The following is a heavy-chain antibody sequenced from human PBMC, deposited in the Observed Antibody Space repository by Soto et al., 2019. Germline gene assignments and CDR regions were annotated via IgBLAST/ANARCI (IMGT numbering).Heavy chain of an antibody. CDR2: VNHGGNA. Sequence: SETLSLTCAVSGGTFSGYYWSWVRQPPGKGLEWIGAVNHGGNATYNTSLKTVDSISIVTTENQYSLKVRYVTGAGTAVYYFARAESGDGNNGFGPWGRGTLVTVSS. CDR3: ARAESGDGNNGFGP. J-gene: IGHJ5*02. V-gene: IGHV4-34*01. CDR1: GGTFSGYY. D-gene: IGHD3-3*01.